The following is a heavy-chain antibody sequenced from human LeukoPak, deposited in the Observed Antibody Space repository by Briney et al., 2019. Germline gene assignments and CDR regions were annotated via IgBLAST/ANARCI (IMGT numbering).Heavy chain of an antibody. CDR2: MYYSGST. CDR3: ARHMSVGFDY. CDR1: GGSISGSDYY. Sequence: SETLSLTCTVSGGSISGSDYYWGWIRQPPGKGLEWIGTMYYSGSTYYNPSLKSRVSISVDTSKNQFFLKLSSVTAADTAVYYCARHMSVGFDYWGQGTVVTVSS. V-gene: IGHV4-39*01. D-gene: IGHD1-26*01. J-gene: IGHJ4*02.